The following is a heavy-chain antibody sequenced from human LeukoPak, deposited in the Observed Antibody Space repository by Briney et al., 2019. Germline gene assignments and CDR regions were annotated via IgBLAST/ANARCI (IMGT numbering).Heavy chain of an antibody. J-gene: IGHJ4*02. D-gene: IGHD3-3*01. Sequence: GGSLRLSCAASGFTFSDYYMSWIRQAPGKGLEWVSYISSSGSNIYYADSVKGRFTISRDNAKNSLYLQMNRLRAEDTAVYYCARDWSVHFLWEYYFDYWGQGTLVTVSS. V-gene: IGHV3-11*01. CDR1: GFTFSDYY. CDR2: ISSSGSNI. CDR3: ARDWSVHFLWEYYFDY.